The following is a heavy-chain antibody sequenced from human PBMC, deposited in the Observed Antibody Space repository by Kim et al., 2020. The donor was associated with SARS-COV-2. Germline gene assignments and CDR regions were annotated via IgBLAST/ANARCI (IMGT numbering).Heavy chain of an antibody. Sequence: YAQKFQGRVTMTRDTSTSTVYMELSSLRSEDTAVYYCARDAGKATLWFDPWGQGTLVTVSS. CDR3: ARDAGKATLWFDP. V-gene: IGHV1-46*01. D-gene: IGHD2-15*01. J-gene: IGHJ5*02.